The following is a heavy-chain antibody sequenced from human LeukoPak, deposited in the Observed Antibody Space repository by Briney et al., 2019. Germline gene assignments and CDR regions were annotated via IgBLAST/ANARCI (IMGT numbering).Heavy chain of an antibody. D-gene: IGHD3-16*02. CDR3: ATHPRISMITFGGVIAHH. CDR2: ISGSGGST. J-gene: IGHJ5*02. Sequence: GGSLRLSCAASGFTFSSYAMSWVRQAPGKGLEWVSAISGSGGSTYYADSVKGRFTISRDNSKNTLYLQMNSLRAEDTAVYYCATHPRISMITFGGVIAHHWGQGTLVTVSS. CDR1: GFTFSSYA. V-gene: IGHV3-23*01.